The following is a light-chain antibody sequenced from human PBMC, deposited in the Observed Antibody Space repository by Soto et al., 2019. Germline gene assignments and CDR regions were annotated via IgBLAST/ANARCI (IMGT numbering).Light chain of an antibody. CDR2: GNT. CDR1: SSNIGAGYD. CDR3: QSYDSSLSIYV. V-gene: IGLV1-40*01. J-gene: IGLJ1*01. Sequence: QSVLTQPPSGSGAPGQRVTISCTGSSSNIGAGYDVHWYQQLPGTAPKLLIYGNTNRPSGVPDRFSGSKSGTSASLAITGLKAEDGADYYCQSYDSSLSIYVFGTGTKLTVL.